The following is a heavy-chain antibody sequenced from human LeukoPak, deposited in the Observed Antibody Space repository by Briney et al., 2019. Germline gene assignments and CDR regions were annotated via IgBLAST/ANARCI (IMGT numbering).Heavy chain of an antibody. Sequence: SETLSLTCTVSGGSISSYYWSWIRQPPGKGLEWIGYIYYSGSTNYNPSLKSRVTISVDTSKNQFSLKLSSVTAADTAVYYCARDRGDSSSWRGGWFDPWGQGTLVTVSS. J-gene: IGHJ5*02. D-gene: IGHD6-13*01. V-gene: IGHV4-59*01. CDR1: GGSISSYY. CDR3: ARDRGDSSSWRGGWFDP. CDR2: IYYSGST.